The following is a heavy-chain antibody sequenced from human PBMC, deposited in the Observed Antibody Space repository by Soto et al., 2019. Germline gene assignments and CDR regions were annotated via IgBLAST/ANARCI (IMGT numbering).Heavy chain of an antibody. J-gene: IGHJ6*02. Sequence: ASVKVSCKASGYTFTSYDINWVRQATGQGLEWMGWMNPNSGNTGYAQKFQGQVTISADKSISTAYLQWSSLKASDTAMYYCARTAAAGKYYYGMAVWGQGTTVTVSS. CDR3: ARTAAAGKYYYGMAV. D-gene: IGHD6-13*01. CDR2: MNPNSGNT. CDR1: GYTFTSYD. V-gene: IGHV1-8*01.